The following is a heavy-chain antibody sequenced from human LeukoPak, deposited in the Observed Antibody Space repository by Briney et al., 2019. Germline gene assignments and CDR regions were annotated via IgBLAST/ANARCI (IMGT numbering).Heavy chain of an antibody. CDR2: IYYSGST. Sequence: LETLSLTCTVSGGSISSYYWSWIRQPPGKGLEWIGYIYYSGSTNYNPSLKSRVTISVDTSKNQFSLKLSSVTAADAAVYYCARVLRYFTMIVAPGAFDIWGQGTMVTVSS. CDR3: ARVLRYFTMIVAPGAFDI. J-gene: IGHJ3*02. CDR1: GGSISSYY. V-gene: IGHV4-59*12. D-gene: IGHD3-22*01.